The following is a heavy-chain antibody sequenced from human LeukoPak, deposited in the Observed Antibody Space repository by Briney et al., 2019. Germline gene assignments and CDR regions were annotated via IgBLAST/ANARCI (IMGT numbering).Heavy chain of an antibody. CDR1: GGSISSSSYY. V-gene: IGHV4-39*07. CDR3: ARGITMIVVDWFDP. CDR2: IYYSGST. Sequence: SETLSLTCTVSGGSISSSSYYWGWIRQPPGKGLEWTGSIYYSGSTYYNPSLKSRVTISVDTSKNQFSLKLSSVTAADTAVYYCARGITMIVVDWFDPWGQGTLVTVSS. J-gene: IGHJ5*02. D-gene: IGHD3-22*01.